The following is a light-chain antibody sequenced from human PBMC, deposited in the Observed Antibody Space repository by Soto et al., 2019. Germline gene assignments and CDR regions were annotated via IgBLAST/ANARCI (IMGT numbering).Light chain of an antibody. V-gene: IGLV2-23*02. Sequence: QAVLTQPASVSGSPGQSITISCTGTSSDVGNYHLVSWYQQRPGKAPKLMIYEDNKRPSGVSDRFSGSKSGNTASLTISGLQADDEADYYCCSYAGFGPFVLFGGGTKVTVL. CDR1: SSDVGNYHL. J-gene: IGLJ2*01. CDR3: CSYAGFGPFVL. CDR2: EDN.